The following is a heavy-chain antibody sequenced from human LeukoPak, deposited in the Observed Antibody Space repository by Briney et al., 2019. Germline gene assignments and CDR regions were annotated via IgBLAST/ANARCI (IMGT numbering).Heavy chain of an antibody. V-gene: IGHV3-23*01. CDR1: GFSFSNYA. J-gene: IGHJ4*02. CDR3: ARISGGYGVS. Sequence: AGSLRLSCAVSGFSFSNYAMSWVRQAPEKGLEWVSAISDSGSTTYYADSVRGRITISKDNSQNPPFLQMHSLRAEDTAVYYGARISGGYGVSWGQGTLVTVSS. D-gene: IGHD6-19*01. CDR2: ISDSGSTT.